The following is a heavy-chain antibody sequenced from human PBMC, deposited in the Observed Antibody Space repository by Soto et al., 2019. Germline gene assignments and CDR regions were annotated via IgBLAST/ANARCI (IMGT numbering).Heavy chain of an antibody. J-gene: IGHJ6*02. CDR3: ARHGGYYSSSCEVSGYYGMDV. Sequence: PGESLKISCKGSGYTFTAYWITWVRQMPGKGLEWMGRIDPSDSYINYSPSFQGHVTISADKSVSAAYLQWSSLEASDTAIYYCARHGGYYSSSCEVSGYYGMDVWGQGTTVTVSS. D-gene: IGHD6-6*01. V-gene: IGHV5-10-1*01. CDR1: GYTFTAYW. CDR2: IDPSDSYI.